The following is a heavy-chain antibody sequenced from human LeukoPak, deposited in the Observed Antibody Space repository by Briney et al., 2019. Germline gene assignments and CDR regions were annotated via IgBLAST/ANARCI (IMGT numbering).Heavy chain of an antibody. CDR2: INHSGST. V-gene: IGHV4-34*01. D-gene: IGHD1-26*01. CDR3: ARGRGGTYRLDY. Sequence: SETLSLTCAVYGGSFSGYYWIWIRQPPGKGLEWIGEINHSGSTNYNPSLKSRVIISVDTPKNQFSLKMTSVTAADTAVYYCARGRGGTYRLDYWGQGTLVTVSS. J-gene: IGHJ4*02. CDR1: GGSFSGYY.